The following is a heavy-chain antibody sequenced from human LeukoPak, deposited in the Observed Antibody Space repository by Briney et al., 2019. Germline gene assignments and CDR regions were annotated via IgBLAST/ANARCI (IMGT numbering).Heavy chain of an antibody. CDR3: ARELPREVTLDY. V-gene: IGHV3-74*01. Sequence: GGSLRLSCAASGFTLSSYEMHWVRQAPGRGLVWVSRINSDGSRTGYADAVKGRFTISRDNAKNMLYLQMNSLRAEDTAIYYCARELPREVTLDYWGQGTLVTVSS. CDR1: GFTLSSYE. D-gene: IGHD2-21*02. J-gene: IGHJ4*02. CDR2: INSDGSRT.